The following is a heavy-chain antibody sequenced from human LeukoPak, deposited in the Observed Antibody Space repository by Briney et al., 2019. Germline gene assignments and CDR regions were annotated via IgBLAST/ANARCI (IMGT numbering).Heavy chain of an antibody. CDR1: GYTFTGYY. CDR2: INPDSGGT. CDR3: AKTGLGYSASDY. J-gene: IGHJ4*02. V-gene: IGHV1-2*02. Sequence: ASVKVSCKASGYTFTGYYIHWVRQAPGQGLEWMGWINPDSGGTNYAQKFQGRVTMTRDTSISTAYMELNRLRSDDTAVYYCAKTGLGYSASDYWGQGTLVTVPS. D-gene: IGHD6-13*01.